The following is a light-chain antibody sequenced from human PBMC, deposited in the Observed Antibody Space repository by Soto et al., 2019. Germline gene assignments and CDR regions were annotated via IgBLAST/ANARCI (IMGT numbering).Light chain of an antibody. CDR1: GNDIGAYNF. V-gene: IGLV2-14*01. CDR3: SSYTRSSTQV. Sequence: QSPLTQPASVSGSPGQPITISCTGTGNDIGAYNFVSWYQHHPGKAPKLLIFEVSNRLSGISNRFSGSKSGNTASLTISGLQPEDEAVYYCSSYTRSSTQVFGSGTKVTVL. CDR2: EVS. J-gene: IGLJ1*01.